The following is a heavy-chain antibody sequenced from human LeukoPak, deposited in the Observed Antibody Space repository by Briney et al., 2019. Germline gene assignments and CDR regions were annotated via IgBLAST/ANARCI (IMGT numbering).Heavy chain of an antibody. V-gene: IGHV4-4*07. CDR2: IYTSGST. CDR1: GGSISSYY. J-gene: IGHJ4*02. CDR3: ARDNGGIAASYYFDY. D-gene: IGHD6-13*01. Sequence: SETLSLTCTVSGGSISSYYWSWIRQPAGKGLEWIGRIYTSGSTSYNPSLKSRVTMSVDTSKNQFSLKLSSVTAADTAVYYCARDNGGIAASYYFDYWGQGTLVTVSS.